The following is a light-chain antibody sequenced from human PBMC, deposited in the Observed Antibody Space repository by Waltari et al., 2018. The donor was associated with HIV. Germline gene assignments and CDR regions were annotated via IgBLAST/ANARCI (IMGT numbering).Light chain of an antibody. J-gene: IGKJ2*01. CDR2: GAS. CDR1: HNINIH. CDR3: SKYPGWPST. V-gene: IGKV3-15*01. Sequence: EIVMTQSPATLSLYPGESATLSCRASHNINIHVAWYQEKPGQAPRLLVYGASIRAIGGPSRVRRKWSWAEFSLTIRRLPAEEYSVFYCSKYPGWPSTFGQGTNLEI.